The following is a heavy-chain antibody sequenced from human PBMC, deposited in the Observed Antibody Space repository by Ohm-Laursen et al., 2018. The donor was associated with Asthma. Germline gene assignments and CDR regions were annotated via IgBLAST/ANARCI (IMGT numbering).Heavy chain of an antibody. D-gene: IGHD1-26*01. CDR3: ARDANQVGATRYYYGMDV. CDR1: GFTFTSYD. J-gene: IGHJ6*02. Sequence: SLRLSCAASGFTFTSYDMYWVRQAPGKGLEFVAVIWYGGSNKYYADSVKGRFTISRDIAKNTLYLEMNSLRAEDTAVYYCARDANQVGATRYYYGMDVWGQGTTVTVSS. V-gene: IGHV3-33*08. CDR2: IWYGGSNK.